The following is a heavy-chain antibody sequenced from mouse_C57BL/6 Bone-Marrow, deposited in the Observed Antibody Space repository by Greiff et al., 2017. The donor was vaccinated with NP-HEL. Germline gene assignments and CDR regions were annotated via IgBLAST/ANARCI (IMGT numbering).Heavy chain of an antibody. CDR1: GFTFSDYY. J-gene: IGHJ3*01. V-gene: IGHV5-12*01. CDR2: ISTGGGST. CDR3: ARHGFAY. Sequence: EVMLVESGGGLVQPGGSLKLSCAASGFTFSDYYMYWVRQTPEKRLEWVAYISTGGGSTYYPDTVKGRFTISRDNAKNTLYLQMSRLKSEDTAMYDCARHGFAYWGQGTLVTVSA.